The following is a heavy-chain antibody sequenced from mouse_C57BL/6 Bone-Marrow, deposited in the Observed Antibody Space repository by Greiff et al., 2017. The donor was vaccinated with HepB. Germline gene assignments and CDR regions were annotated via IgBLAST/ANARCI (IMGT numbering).Heavy chain of an antibody. Sequence: VQLQQSGPGLVKPSQSLSLTCSVTGYSITSGYYWNWIRQFPGNKLEWMGYISYDGSNNYNPSLKNRISITRDTSKNQFFLKLNSVTTEDTATYYCARVYYGSPYYYAMDYWGQGTSVTVSS. CDR2: ISYDGSN. V-gene: IGHV3-6*01. CDR1: GYSITSGYY. D-gene: IGHD1-1*01. CDR3: ARVYYGSPYYYAMDY. J-gene: IGHJ4*01.